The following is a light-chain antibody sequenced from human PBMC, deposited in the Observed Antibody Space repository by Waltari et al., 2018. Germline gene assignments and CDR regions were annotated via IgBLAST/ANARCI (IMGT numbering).Light chain of an antibody. V-gene: IGKV1-39*01. Sequence: DIQLTQSPSSLSASIGHRVTITCRASQSITTYLNWYQQKPGKAPKLLIYAASSLQSGVPSRFSGSGSGTDFTLTISSLQPEDFATYSCQESYKTPPTFGGGTKVEIK. CDR3: QESYKTPPT. CDR1: QSITTY. CDR2: AAS. J-gene: IGKJ4*01.